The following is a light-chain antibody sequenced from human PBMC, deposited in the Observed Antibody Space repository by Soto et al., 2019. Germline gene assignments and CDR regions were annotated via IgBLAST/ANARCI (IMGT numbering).Light chain of an antibody. J-gene: IGLJ2*01. CDR1: SSDVGSYDY. CDR2: EVS. Sequence: QSALTQPASVSGSPGQSITISCTGTSSDVGSYDYVSWYLHHPGKAPKLIIYEVSNRPSGVSNRFSGSKSGNTASLTISGLQAEDEADYYCSSYTSNTTVIFGGGTKLTGL. CDR3: SSYTSNTTVI. V-gene: IGLV2-14*01.